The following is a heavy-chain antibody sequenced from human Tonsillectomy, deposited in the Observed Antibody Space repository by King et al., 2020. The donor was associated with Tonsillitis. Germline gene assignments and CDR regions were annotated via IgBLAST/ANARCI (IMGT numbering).Heavy chain of an antibody. CDR3: TTAIYVTGLDY. Sequence: VQLVESGGGLVKPGGSLRLSCAASGFSFTHAWMTWVRQAPGKGLEWGGRIKSKTDGGKTDYTTPVKGRFIISRDDSKNTLYLQMNSLKTEDTAVYYCTTAIYVTGLDYWGQGTLVTVSS. D-gene: IGHD2-21*02. CDR2: IKSKTDGGKT. J-gene: IGHJ4*02. CDR1: GFSFTHAW. V-gene: IGHV3-15*01.